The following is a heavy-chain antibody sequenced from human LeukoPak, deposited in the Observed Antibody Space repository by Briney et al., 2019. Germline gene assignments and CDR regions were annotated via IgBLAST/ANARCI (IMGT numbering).Heavy chain of an antibody. J-gene: IGHJ4*02. D-gene: IGHD3-10*01. CDR1: GYTFTGYY. Sequence: ASVKVSCKASGYTFTGYYMHWVRQAPGQGLEWMGWINPNSGGTNYAQKFQGRVTMTRDTSISTAYMELSRLRSDDTAVHYCARESRRVRYFDYWGQGTLVTVSS. CDR2: INPNSGGT. V-gene: IGHV1-2*02. CDR3: ARESRRVRYFDY.